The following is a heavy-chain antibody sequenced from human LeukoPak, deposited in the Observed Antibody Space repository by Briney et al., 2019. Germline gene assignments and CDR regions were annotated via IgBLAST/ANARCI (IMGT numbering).Heavy chain of an antibody. D-gene: IGHD3-9*01. J-gene: IGHJ4*02. CDR1: GYTFTSYD. CDR3: ARGKTVSDWFSGRSLYFDY. Sequence: ASVKVSCKASGYTFTSYDINWVRQATGQGLEWMGWMNPNSGNTGYAQKFQGRVTMTRNTSISTAYMELSSLRSEDTAVYYCARGKTVSDWFSGRSLYFDYWGQGTLVTVSS. V-gene: IGHV1-8*01. CDR2: MNPNSGNT.